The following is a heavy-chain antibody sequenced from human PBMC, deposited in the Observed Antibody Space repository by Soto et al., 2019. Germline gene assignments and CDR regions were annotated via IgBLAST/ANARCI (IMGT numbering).Heavy chain of an antibody. CDR2: ISAYNGNT. CDR3: ARVSSYGSSTSGRGPYYNYYYMDV. J-gene: IGHJ6*03. CDR1: GYTFTSYG. Sequence: QVQLVQSGAEVKKPWASVKVSCKASGYTFTSYGISWVRQAPGQGREWMGWISAYNGNTNYAQKLQCRITMTTDTSTSTAFMELKSPRPDDTAVYYCARVSSYGSSTSGRGPYYNYYYMDVWGKGTTVTVSS. V-gene: IGHV1-18*01. D-gene: IGHD2-2*01.